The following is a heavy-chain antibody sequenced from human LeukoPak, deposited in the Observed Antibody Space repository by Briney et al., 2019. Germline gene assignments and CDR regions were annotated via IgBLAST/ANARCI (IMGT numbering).Heavy chain of an antibody. J-gene: IGHJ4*02. CDR1: GGSISSYY. CDR3: ARGYYYQNYYFDY. CDR2: IYYSGST. Sequence: SETLSLTCTVSGGSISSYYWSWIQQPPGKGLEWIGYIYYSGSTNYNPSLKNRVTISVDTSKNQFSLKLTSVTAADTAVYYCARGYYYQNYYFDYWGQGTLVTVSS. V-gene: IGHV4-59*01. D-gene: IGHD5-12*01.